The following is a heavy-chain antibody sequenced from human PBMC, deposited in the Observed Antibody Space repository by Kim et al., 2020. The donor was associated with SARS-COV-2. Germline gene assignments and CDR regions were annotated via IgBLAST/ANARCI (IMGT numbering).Heavy chain of an antibody. V-gene: IGHV1-69*01. CDR3: ARESGIAAAGTSYGMDV. Sequence: FQGRVTITADESTSTAYMELSSLRSEDTAVYYCARESGIAAAGTSYGMDVWGQGTTVTVSS. D-gene: IGHD6-13*01. J-gene: IGHJ6*02.